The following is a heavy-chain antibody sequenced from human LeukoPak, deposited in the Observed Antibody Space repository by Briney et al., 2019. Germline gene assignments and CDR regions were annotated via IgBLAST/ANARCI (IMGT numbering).Heavy chain of an antibody. CDR2: INSDGSST. V-gene: IGHV3-74*01. J-gene: IGHJ4*02. D-gene: IGHD3-22*01. CDR3: ARGPSEMYYYDSSGYYHLDY. Sequence: GGSLRLSCAASGFTFSSYSMNWVRQAPGKGLVWVSRINSDGSSTSYADSVKGRFTISRDNAKNTLYLQMNSLRAEDTAVYYCARGPSEMYYYDSSGYYHLDYWGQGTLVTVSS. CDR1: GFTFSSYS.